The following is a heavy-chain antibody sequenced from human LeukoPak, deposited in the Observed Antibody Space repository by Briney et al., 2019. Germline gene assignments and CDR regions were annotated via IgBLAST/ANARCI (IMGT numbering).Heavy chain of an antibody. CDR2: INHSERT. Sequence: SETLSLTCAVYSASHSGYYWSWIRQPPGKGLEWIGEINHSERTNYNTSIKSRVTILVDTSKNLCALKLASVTAADTAVDYCARGYDYGNDNDWGQGTLVTVSS. J-gene: IGHJ4*02. CDR1: SASHSGYY. V-gene: IGHV4-34*01. CDR3: ARGYDYGNDND. D-gene: IGHD4-11*01.